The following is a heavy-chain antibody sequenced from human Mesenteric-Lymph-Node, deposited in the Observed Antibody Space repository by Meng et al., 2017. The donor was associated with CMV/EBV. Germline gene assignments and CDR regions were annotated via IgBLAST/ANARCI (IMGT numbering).Heavy chain of an antibody. V-gene: IGHV1-46*01. CDR2: VNPSGGDT. D-gene: IGHD3-16*01. J-gene: IGHJ4*02. CDR3: ARDEYYDGSAHCDY. Sequence: KASGYTFMTYSIHWVRQAPGQGLEWMGRVNPSGGDTRYTQKFQGRVTMTRDTSTGTVYMELSSLESEDTAVYYCARDEYYDGSAHCDYWGQGTLVTVSS. CDR1: GYTFMTYS.